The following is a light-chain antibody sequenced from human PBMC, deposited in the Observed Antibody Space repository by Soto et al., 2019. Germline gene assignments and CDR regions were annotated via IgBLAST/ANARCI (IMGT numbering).Light chain of an antibody. J-gene: IGKJ3*01. CDR1: QSLLHSDGYKY. Sequence: IVMTQSPVSLPVTPGEPASISCKSSQSLLHSDGYKYLDWYVQKAGQSPQLLIYLGPHRASGVPDRISGSGSGTDFTLKISKVEADDVGVYYCMQTLQTPFTFGPGTKVDIE. V-gene: IGKV2-28*01. CDR2: LGP. CDR3: MQTLQTPFT.